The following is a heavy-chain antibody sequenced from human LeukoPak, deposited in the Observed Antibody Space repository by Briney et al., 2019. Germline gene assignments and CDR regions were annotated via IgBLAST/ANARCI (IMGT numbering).Heavy chain of an antibody. CDR3: ARHLEGGLWFGESPKYYYYYYMDV. CDR1: GGSISSSSYY. V-gene: IGHV4-39*01. D-gene: IGHD3-10*01. Sequence: PSETLSLTCTVSGGSISSSSYYWGWIRQPPGKGLEWIGSIYYSGSTYYNPSLKSRVTISVDTSKNQFSLKLSSVPAADTAVYYCARHLEGGLWFGESPKYYYYYYMDVWGKGTTVTVSS. J-gene: IGHJ6*03. CDR2: IYYSGST.